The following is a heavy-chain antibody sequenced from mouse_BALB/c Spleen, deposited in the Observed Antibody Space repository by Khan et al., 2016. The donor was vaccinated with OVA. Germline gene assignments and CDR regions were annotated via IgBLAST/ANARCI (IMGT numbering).Heavy chain of an antibody. V-gene: IGHV1S136*01. Sequence: VQLQQSGPELVEPGASVKMSCKASGYTFTNYVIHWVKQKPGQGLEWIGSINPYNAATRYNEKFKVKSTLTSDISSTTAYMELSSLTSEDSAVYYCAREASTWDFSFPYWGQGTLVTVSA. CDR2: INPYNAAT. D-gene: IGHD4-1*01. CDR1: GYTFTNYV. J-gene: IGHJ3*01. CDR3: AREASTWDFSFPY.